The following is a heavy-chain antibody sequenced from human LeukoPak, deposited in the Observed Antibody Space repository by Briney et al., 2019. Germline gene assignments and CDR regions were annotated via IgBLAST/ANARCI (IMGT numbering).Heavy chain of an antibody. D-gene: IGHD2-15*01. V-gene: IGHV5-51*01. CDR1: VFSFTNYW. J-gene: IGHJ4*02. Sequence: GESLKISCKTSVFSFTNYWIAWVRQMPGEGLEWMGSIYPGDSDTTYNPSFQGQVTISADKSISTAYLQWSSLKASDTAMYYCARHGTGYCSGGSCYHFDYWGQGTLVTVSS. CDR2: IYPGDSDT. CDR3: ARHGTGYCSGGSCYHFDY.